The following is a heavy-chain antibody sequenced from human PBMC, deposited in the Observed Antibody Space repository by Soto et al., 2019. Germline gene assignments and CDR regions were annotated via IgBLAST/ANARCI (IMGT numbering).Heavy chain of an antibody. CDR3: ARGRQKWRRNDAFDI. V-gene: IGHV1-69*13. CDR2: IIPIFGTA. D-gene: IGHD5-12*01. CDR1: GGTFSSYA. Sequence: SVKVSCKASGGTFSSYAISWVRQAPGQGLEWMGGIIPIFGTANYAQKFQGRVTITADESTSTAYMELRSLRSDDTAVYYCARGRQKWRRNDAFDIWGQGTLVTVSS. J-gene: IGHJ3*02.